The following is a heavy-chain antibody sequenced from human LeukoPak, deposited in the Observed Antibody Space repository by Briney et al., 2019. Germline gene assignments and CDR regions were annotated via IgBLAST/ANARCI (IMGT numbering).Heavy chain of an antibody. J-gene: IGHJ4*02. D-gene: IGHD1-26*01. CDR3: ARAGGGSRRPGY. CDR1: GFTFRSYE. CDR2: ISSSGSTI. V-gene: IGHV3-48*03. Sequence: PGGSLRFSCAASGFTFRSYEMNWVRQAPGKGLEWVSYISSSGSTIYYADSVKGRFTISRANAKNSLYLQMNSLRDEDTAVYSCARAGGGSRRPGYWGQGTLVTVSS.